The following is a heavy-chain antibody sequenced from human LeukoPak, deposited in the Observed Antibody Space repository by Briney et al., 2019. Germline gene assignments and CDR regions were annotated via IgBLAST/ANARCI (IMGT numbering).Heavy chain of an antibody. Sequence: SETLSLTCTVSGGSISRYYWSWIRQPAGKGLEWIGRIYTSGSTNYNPSLKSRVTMSVDTSKNQFSLKLSSVTAADTAVYYCARVVRAYYYDSSGYSPKYYFDYWGQGTLVTVSS. CDR3: ARVVRAYYYDSSGYSPKYYFDY. V-gene: IGHV4-4*07. CDR2: IYTSGST. CDR1: GGSISRYY. D-gene: IGHD3-22*01. J-gene: IGHJ4*02.